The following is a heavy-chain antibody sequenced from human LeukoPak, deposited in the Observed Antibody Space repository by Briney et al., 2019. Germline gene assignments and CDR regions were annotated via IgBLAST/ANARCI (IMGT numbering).Heavy chain of an antibody. V-gene: IGHV1-46*01. D-gene: IGHD3-22*01. Sequence: ASVKVSCKASGYTFTRYHIYWVRQAPGHGREWMGVINPGRGGTTYAQRFEGRVTMTRNTSISTAYMELSSLRSEDTAVYYCARDGSLIYDSSGYSDYWGQGTLVTVSS. J-gene: IGHJ4*02. CDR1: GYTFTRYH. CDR3: ARDGSLIYDSSGYSDY. CDR2: INPGRGGT.